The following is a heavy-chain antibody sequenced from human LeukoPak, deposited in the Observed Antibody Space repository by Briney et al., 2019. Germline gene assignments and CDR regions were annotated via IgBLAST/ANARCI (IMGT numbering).Heavy chain of an antibody. J-gene: IGHJ4*02. V-gene: IGHV4-34*01. CDR2: INHSGST. CDR3: ARLGAGPTYYDFWSGYSSFYFDY. CDR1: GGSFSDYY. Sequence: SETLSLTCAVYGGSFSDYYWSWIRQPPGKGLEWIGKINHSGSTNYNPSLKSRVTISVDTSKNQFSLKLSSVTAADTAVYYCARLGAGPTYYDFWSGYSSFYFDYWGQGTLVTVSS. D-gene: IGHD3-3*01.